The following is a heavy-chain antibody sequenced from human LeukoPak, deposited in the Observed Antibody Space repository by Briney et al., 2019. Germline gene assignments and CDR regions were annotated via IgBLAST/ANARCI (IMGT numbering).Heavy chain of an antibody. Sequence: GGSLRLSCAASGFSFKDYNIHWVRQAPGKGLEWVAVITYDGNNKYYTDSVKGRFTISRDNAKSSLYLQMNSLRADDTAVYYCARDRLHYGEYEKTLDYWGQGTLVTVSS. D-gene: IGHD4-17*01. CDR2: ITYDGNNK. V-gene: IGHV3-30*03. CDR3: ARDRLHYGEYEKTLDY. J-gene: IGHJ4*02. CDR1: GFSFKDYN.